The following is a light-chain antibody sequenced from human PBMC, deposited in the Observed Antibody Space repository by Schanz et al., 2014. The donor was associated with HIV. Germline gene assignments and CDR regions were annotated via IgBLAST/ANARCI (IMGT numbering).Light chain of an antibody. CDR2: DAF. Sequence: EILMTQSPATLSVSPGERATLSCRASETINNNLAWYQHKPGQAPRLLIYDAFTRATGVPVRFSGSGSGTDFTLTISSLQAEDVAVYYCLQSYTIPLTFGGGTRVEIK. V-gene: IGKV3-15*01. CDR3: LQSYTIPLT. CDR1: ETINNN. J-gene: IGKJ4*01.